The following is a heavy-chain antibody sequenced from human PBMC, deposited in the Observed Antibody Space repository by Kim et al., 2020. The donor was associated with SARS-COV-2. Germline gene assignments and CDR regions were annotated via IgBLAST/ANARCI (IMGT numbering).Heavy chain of an antibody. D-gene: IGHD2-15*01. Sequence: STNYADSVKGRFTNSSDNSTNTLYLQLNSLRPEDTAAYYCATDGAVGAFEYWGQGTLVTVSS. J-gene: IGHJ4*02. V-gene: IGHV3-23*01. CDR2: ST. CDR3: ATDGAVGAFEY.